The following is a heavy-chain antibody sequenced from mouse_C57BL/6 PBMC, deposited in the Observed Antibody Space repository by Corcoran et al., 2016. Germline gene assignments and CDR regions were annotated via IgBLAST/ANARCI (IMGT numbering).Heavy chain of an antibody. D-gene: IGHD1-1*01. CDR3: ARDGSSRLDY. CDR1: GYTFTDYY. CDR2: INPNNGGT. J-gene: IGHJ2*01. V-gene: IGHV1-26*01. Sequence: EVQLQQSGPELVKPGASVKISCKASGYTFTDYYMNWVKQSHGKSLEWIGDINPNNGGTSYNQKFKGKATLTVDKSSSTAYMELRSLTSEDSAVYYCARDGSSRLDYWGQGTTLTVSS.